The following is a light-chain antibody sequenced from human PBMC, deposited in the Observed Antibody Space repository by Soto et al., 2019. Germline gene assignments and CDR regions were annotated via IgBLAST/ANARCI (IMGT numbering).Light chain of an antibody. Sequence: EMVMTQSPVTLSGSPGERVTLSCRASRTISRNLAWYQQKPGQAPRLLIYGASTRATGIPDRFSGSGSGTEFTLTINSLQSEDFAMYYCQPHNNWPVVTFCGGTRVEIK. CDR2: GAS. CDR1: RTISRN. CDR3: QPHNNWPVVT. V-gene: IGKV3-15*01. J-gene: IGKJ4*01.